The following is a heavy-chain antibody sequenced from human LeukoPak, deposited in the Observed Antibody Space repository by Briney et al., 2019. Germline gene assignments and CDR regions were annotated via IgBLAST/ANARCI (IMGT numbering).Heavy chain of an antibody. J-gene: IGHJ4*02. CDR1: GFTFSSYG. V-gene: IGHV3-30*02. D-gene: IGHD3-22*01. CDR2: IRYDGSNK. CDR3: AKQYYYDSSGYCDY. Sequence: GGSLRPSCAASGFTFSSYGMHWVRQAPGKGLEWVAFIRYDGSNKYYADSVKGRFTISRDNSKNTLYLQMNSLRAEDTAVYYCAKQYYYDSSGYCDYWGQGTLVTVSS.